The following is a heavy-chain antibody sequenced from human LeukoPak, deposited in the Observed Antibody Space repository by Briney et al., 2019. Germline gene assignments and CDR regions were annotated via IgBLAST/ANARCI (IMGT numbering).Heavy chain of an antibody. D-gene: IGHD6-6*01. CDR3: AREYSSSSLVKGWFDP. V-gene: IGHV4-39*07. Sequence: SQTLSLTCTVSGGSISSRSYFWGWIRQPPGKGLEWIGSIYYKGNTYFNPSLKSRVTISVDTSKNQFSLKLSSVTAADTAVYYCAREYSSSSLVKGWFDPWGQGTLVTVSS. CDR1: GGSISSRSYF. J-gene: IGHJ5*02. CDR2: IYYKGNT.